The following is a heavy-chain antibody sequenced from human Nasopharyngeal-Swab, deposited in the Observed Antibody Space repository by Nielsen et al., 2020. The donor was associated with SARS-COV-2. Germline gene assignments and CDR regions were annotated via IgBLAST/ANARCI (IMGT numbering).Heavy chain of an antibody. J-gene: IGHJ4*02. CDR2: IKQDGSEK. CDR3: ARDGVDYSSSWYGLSYYFDY. CDR1: GFTFSSYW. Sequence: GGSLRLSCAASGFTFSSYWMSWVRQAPGKGLELVANIKQDGSEKYYVDSVKGRFTISRDNAKNSLYLQMNSLRAEDTAVYYCARDGVDYSSSWYGLSYYFDYWGQGTLVTVSS. D-gene: IGHD6-13*01. V-gene: IGHV3-7*01.